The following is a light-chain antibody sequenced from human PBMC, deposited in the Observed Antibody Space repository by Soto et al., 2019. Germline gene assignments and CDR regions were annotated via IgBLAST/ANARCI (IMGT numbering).Light chain of an antibody. J-gene: IGKJ5*01. V-gene: IGKV3-11*01. CDR1: QSVSSY. CDR2: DAS. Sequence: VLTQSPGTLSLSPGERPTLSCRASQSVSSYLAWDQQKPGQAPRLLIYDASNRATGIPARFSGSGSGTDFTLTISSLEPEDFAVYYCQQRSNWPPITFGQGTRLEIK. CDR3: QQRSNWPPIT.